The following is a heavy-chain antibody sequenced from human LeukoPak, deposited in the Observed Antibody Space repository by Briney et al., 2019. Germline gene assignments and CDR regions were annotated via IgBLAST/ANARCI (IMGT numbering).Heavy chain of an antibody. CDR2: ISSSGSTI. V-gene: IGHV3-48*03. CDR1: GFTFSSYE. D-gene: IGHD3-22*01. CDR3: ARDLRAYYYDSSGYRSFDY. J-gene: IGHJ4*02. Sequence: GGSLRVSCAASGFTFSSYEMNWVRQAPGKGLEWVSYISSSGSTIYYADSVKGRFTISRDNAKNSLYLQMNSLRAEDTAVYYCARDLRAYYYDSSGYRSFDYWGQGTLVTVSS.